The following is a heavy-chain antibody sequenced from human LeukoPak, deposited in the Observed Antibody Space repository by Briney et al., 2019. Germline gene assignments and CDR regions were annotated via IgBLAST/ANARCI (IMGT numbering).Heavy chain of an antibody. D-gene: IGHD6-6*01. Sequence: PSETLSLTCAVSGYSISSGYYWGWIRQPPGKGLEWIGSIYRSGSTYYNPSLKSRVTISVDTSKNQFSLKLSSVTAADTAVYYCARRLRDPQEIAARPFLPYFDYWGKGTLVTVSS. V-gene: IGHV4-38-2*01. CDR3: ARRLRDPQEIAARPFLPYFDY. J-gene: IGHJ4*02. CDR2: IYRSGST. CDR1: GYSISSGYY.